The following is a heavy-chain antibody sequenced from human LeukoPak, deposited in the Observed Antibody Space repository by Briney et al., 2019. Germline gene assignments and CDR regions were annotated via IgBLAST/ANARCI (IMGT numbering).Heavy chain of an antibody. CDR1: GFTFSSYW. Sequence: PGGSLRLSCAASGFTFSSYWMSWVSQAPGKGLEWVANIKQDGSEKYYVDSVKGRFTISRDNSKNTLYLQMNSLRAEDTAVYYCAREGSGPKDYWGQGTLVTVSS. J-gene: IGHJ4*02. D-gene: IGHD6-19*01. CDR3: AREGSGPKDY. CDR2: IKQDGSEK. V-gene: IGHV3-7*01.